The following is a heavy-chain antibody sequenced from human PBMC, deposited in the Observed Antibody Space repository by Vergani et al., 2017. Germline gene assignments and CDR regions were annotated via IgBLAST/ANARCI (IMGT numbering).Heavy chain of an antibody. Sequence: QVQLVQSGAEVKKPGASVKVSCKASGYTFTGYYMHWVRQAPGQGLEMMGWINPNSGGTNYAQKFQGRVTMTRDTSINTAYMELSGLRSDDTAVYYCTRGWSGYSTSWFFDNWGQGTLVTVSS. CDR3: TRGWSGYSTSWFFDN. J-gene: IGHJ4*02. CDR1: GYTFTGYY. V-gene: IGHV1-2*02. CDR2: INPNSGGT. D-gene: IGHD6-13*01.